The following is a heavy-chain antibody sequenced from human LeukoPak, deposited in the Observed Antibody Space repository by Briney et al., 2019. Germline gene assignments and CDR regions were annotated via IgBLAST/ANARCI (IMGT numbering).Heavy chain of an antibody. J-gene: IGHJ4*02. CDR2: IYYSGST. CDR1: GGSISNYY. D-gene: IGHD3-10*01. V-gene: IGHV4-59*01. CDR3: ARSYGSGNYFDY. Sequence: SETLSLTCTVSGGSISNYYWSWIRQPPGKGLEWIGYIYYSGSTNYNPSLKSRVTISVDTSKNQFSLKLRSVTAADTAVYYCARSYGSGNYFDYWGQGTLVTVSS.